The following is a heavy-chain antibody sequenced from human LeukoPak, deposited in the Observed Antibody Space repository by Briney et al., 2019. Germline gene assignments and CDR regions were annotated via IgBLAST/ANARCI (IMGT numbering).Heavy chain of an antibody. Sequence: SETLSLTCAVSDYSITSAYYWGWIRQPPGKGLAGIGRIYHSGSTDYNPSLKSRVTISVDTSKNQFSLKLRSVTAADTAVYYCARDQAYCGGDCYFDFWGQGTLVTVSS. CDR1: DYSITSAYY. V-gene: IGHV4-38-2*02. J-gene: IGHJ4*02. D-gene: IGHD2-21*02. CDR2: IYHSGST. CDR3: ARDQAYCGGDCYFDF.